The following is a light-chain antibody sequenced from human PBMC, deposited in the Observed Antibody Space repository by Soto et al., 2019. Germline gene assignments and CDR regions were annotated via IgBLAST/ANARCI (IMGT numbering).Light chain of an antibody. CDR3: SSYTSSSTYV. V-gene: IGLV2-14*01. J-gene: IGLJ1*01. Sequence: QSVLTRPASVSGSPRQSITISCTGNSSDVGGYNYVSWYQQHPGKAPKLMIYDVSNRPSGVSNRFSGSKSGNTASLTISGLQAEDEADYYCSSYTSSSTYVFGTGTKVTVL. CDR1: SSDVGGYNY. CDR2: DVS.